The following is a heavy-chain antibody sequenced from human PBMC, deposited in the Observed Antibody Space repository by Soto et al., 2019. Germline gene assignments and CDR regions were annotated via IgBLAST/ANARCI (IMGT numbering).Heavy chain of an antibody. CDR2: IHKSGST. V-gene: IGHV4-61*01. D-gene: IGHD3-3*01. J-gene: IGHJ6*03. Sequence: QVQLQESGPGLVKPSGTLSLTCTVSGDSIATGDSIATYYWSWIRQPPGKGLEWIGYIHKSGSTNNTPSHRGRLPMSVDTSKKQFSLRMTSVTAADTAVYYCARGHFGVISSFFYLYYMDVWGKGTTVTVSS. CDR3: ARGHFGVISSFFYLYYMDV. CDR1: GDSIATGDSIATYY.